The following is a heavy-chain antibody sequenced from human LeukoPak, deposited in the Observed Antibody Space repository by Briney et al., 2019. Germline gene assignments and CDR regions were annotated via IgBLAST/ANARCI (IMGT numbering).Heavy chain of an antibody. CDR2: IKQDGTEK. Sequence: GESLRLSCAASGFTFTTYWMSWVRQAPGKGLEWVANIKQDGTEKYYADSVKGRFTISRDNSKNTLYLQMNSLRPEDTAVFYCAKTTFGDYKEAYFDYWGQGTMVTVSS. J-gene: IGHJ4*02. V-gene: IGHV3-7*01. CDR3: AKTTFGDYKEAYFDY. D-gene: IGHD4-17*01. CDR1: GFTFTTYW.